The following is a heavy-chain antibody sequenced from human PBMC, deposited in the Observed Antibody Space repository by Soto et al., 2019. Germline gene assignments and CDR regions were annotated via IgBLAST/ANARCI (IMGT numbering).Heavy chain of an antibody. CDR3: TTADCSSTSCYSRGYYYYYGMDV. CDR1: GFTFSNAW. CDR2: IKSKTDGGTT. D-gene: IGHD2-2*01. J-gene: IGHJ6*02. Sequence: PGGSLRLSCAASGFTFSNAWMNWVRQAPGKGLEWVGRIKSKTDGGTTDYAAPVKGRFTISRDDSKNTLYLQMNSLKTEDTAVYYCTTADCSSTSCYSRGYYYYYGMDVWRQGTTVTVSS. V-gene: IGHV3-15*07.